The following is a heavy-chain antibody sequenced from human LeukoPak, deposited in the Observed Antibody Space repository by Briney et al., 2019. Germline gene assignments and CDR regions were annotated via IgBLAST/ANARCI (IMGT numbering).Heavy chain of an antibody. CDR1: GFTFSSYA. Sequence: GGSLRLSCAASGFTFSSYAMSWVRQAPGKGLEWVSSISSSSSYIYYADSVKGRFTISRDNAKNSLYLQMNSLRAEDTAVYYCARADFDFDWLLAPFDYWGQGTLVTVSS. D-gene: IGHD3-9*01. CDR3: ARADFDFDWLLAPFDY. J-gene: IGHJ4*02. CDR2: ISSSSSYI. V-gene: IGHV3-21*01.